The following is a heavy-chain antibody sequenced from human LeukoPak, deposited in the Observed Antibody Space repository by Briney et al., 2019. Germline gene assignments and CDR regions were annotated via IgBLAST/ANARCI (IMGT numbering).Heavy chain of an antibody. D-gene: IGHD6-19*01. Sequence: PGGSLRLSCAASGFTFSNYAINWVRQAPGKGLEWVSGISGSGGSTYYAGSVKGRFTISRDNSKNTLYLQMNSLRAEDTAVYYCARVGGVAGTDYWGQGTLVTVSS. V-gene: IGHV3-23*01. CDR3: ARVGGVAGTDY. CDR2: ISGSGGST. J-gene: IGHJ4*02. CDR1: GFTFSNYA.